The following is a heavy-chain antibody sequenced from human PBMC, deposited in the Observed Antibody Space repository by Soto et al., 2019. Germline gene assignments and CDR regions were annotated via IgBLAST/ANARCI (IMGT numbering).Heavy chain of an antibody. J-gene: IGHJ4*02. D-gene: IGHD1-1*01. CDR1: GCAFTTYG. V-gene: IGHV1-18*01. Sequence: QVHLVQSGAEVKKRGASVKVSCQGCGCAFTTYGITWVRQAPGQGLEWMGWISAHNGNTNYAQKLQGRVTVTRDTSTSTAYMELRSLRYDDTAVYYCARGRYGDYWGQGALVTVSS. CDR3: ARGRYGDY. CDR2: ISAHNGNT.